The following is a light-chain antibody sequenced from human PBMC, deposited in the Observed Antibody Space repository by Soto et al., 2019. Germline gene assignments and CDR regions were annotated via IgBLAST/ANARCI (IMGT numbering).Light chain of an antibody. Sequence: EIVLTQSPGTLSLSPGDRATLSCRASQSVTSTYLTWYQQKPGQAPRLLIYGASSRATGIPDRFSGSGSGTEFTLTISRLEPEDFAVYYCQQYGNSPITFGQGTRLEIK. CDR2: GAS. V-gene: IGKV3-20*01. CDR3: QQYGNSPIT. CDR1: QSVTSTY. J-gene: IGKJ5*01.